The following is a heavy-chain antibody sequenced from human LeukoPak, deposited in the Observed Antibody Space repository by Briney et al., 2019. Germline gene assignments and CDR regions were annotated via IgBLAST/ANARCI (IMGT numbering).Heavy chain of an antibody. J-gene: IGHJ4*02. Sequence: PGGSLRLSCAASGFTFSSYSMNWVRQAPGKGLEWVSSISSSSSYIYYADSVKGRFTISRDNAKNSLYLQMNSLRAEDTAVYYCARGITYYDFWSGFQYWGQGTLVTVSS. CDR1: GFTFSSYS. D-gene: IGHD3-3*01. CDR2: ISSSSSYI. V-gene: IGHV3-21*01. CDR3: ARGITYYDFWSGFQY.